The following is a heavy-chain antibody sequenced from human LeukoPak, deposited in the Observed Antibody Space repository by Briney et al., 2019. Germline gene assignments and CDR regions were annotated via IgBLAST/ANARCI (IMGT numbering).Heavy chain of an antibody. V-gene: IGHV3-48*01. J-gene: IGHJ4*02. CDR3: TRDPRALAY. CDR2: MSYTGTI. CDR1: GFTFSSYS. Sequence: GGSLRLSCAASGFTFSSYSMNWVREAPGKGLEWVSYMSYTGTIYYADSVKGRFTISRDNAKNSLYLHMNSLRAEDPAVYYGTRDPRALAYGGQGTLVTVSS.